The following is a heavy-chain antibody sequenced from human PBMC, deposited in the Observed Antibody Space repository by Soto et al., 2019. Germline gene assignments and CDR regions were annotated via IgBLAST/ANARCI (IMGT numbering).Heavy chain of an antibody. V-gene: IGHV3-48*03. Sequence: EVQLVESGGGLVQPGGSLRLSCAASGFTFSSYEMNWVRQAPGKGLEWVSYISSSGSTIYYADSVKGRFTISRDNAKNSLYLQMNSLRAEDTAVYYCARVERGYSYGIHYYYYGMDVRGQGTTVTVSS. J-gene: IGHJ6*02. D-gene: IGHD5-18*01. CDR3: ARVERGYSYGIHYYYYGMDV. CDR2: ISSSGSTI. CDR1: GFTFSSYE.